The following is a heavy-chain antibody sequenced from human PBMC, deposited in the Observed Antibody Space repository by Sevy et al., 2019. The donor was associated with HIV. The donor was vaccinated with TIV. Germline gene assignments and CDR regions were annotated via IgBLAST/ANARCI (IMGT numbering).Heavy chain of an antibody. V-gene: IGHV3-9*01. D-gene: IGHD2-8*01. CDR3: ARDRHDVYCTNGVCFNFDN. CDR1: GFTFDDYA. J-gene: IGHJ4*01. Sequence: GGSLRLSCAASGFTFDDYAMHWVRQAPGKGLEWVSGISWNSASIDYADSVKGRFTISRDNAKSSLYLEMKSLRAEDTALYYCARDRHDVYCTNGVCFNFDNWGQGTLVTVSS. CDR2: ISWNSASI.